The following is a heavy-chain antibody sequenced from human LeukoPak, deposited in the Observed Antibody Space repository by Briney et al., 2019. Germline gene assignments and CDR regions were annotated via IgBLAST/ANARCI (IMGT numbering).Heavy chain of an antibody. J-gene: IGHJ4*02. Sequence: GASVKVSCKASGGTLITHYTSWVRQAPGQGLEWMGRIVPMVGIANYAQKFQGRVTITADRSTNTAYMEVRSLKFEDTAVYYCARHSSRGHYYDFDSWGQGALVTVSA. D-gene: IGHD3-22*01. V-gene: IGHV1-69*02. CDR1: GGTLITHY. CDR2: IVPMVGIA. CDR3: ARHSSRGHYYDFDS.